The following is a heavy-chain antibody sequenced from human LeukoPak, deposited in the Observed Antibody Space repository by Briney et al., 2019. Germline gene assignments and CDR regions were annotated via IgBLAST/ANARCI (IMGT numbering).Heavy chain of an antibody. CDR1: GFTFRNYW. J-gene: IGHJ4*02. V-gene: IGHV3-74*01. CDR2: IHSDGSST. D-gene: IGHD3-22*01. CDR3: AKDRLTYDSSGFDY. Sequence: GGSLRLSCAASGFTFRNYWMHWVRQAPGKGLVWVSRIHSDGSSTSYADSVKGRFTISRDNAKNTLFLQMNSLRAEDTAVYYCAKDRLTYDSSGFDYWGQGTLVTVSS.